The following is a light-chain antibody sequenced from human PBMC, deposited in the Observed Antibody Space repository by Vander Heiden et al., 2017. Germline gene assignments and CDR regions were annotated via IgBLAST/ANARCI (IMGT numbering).Light chain of an antibody. J-gene: IGKJ2*01. V-gene: IGKV1-5*03. CDR1: QGVQSW. Sequence: DIQMTQSPSTPSASLRDRVTITCRASQGVQSWLAWYQQKPGKVPNLLIYKASSLESGVPSRFSGSGSATEFTITISILQPDDFASYYCQQYHSYSTFGQGTKLEIK. CDR3: QQYHSYST. CDR2: KAS.